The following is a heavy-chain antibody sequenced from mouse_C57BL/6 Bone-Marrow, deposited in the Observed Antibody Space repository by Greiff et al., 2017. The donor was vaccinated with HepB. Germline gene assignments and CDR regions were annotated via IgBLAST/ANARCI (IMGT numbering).Heavy chain of an antibody. V-gene: IGHV1-22*01. J-gene: IGHJ3*01. CDR1: GYTFTDYN. CDR2: INPNNGGT. CDR3: ARGPDSSGYVGAY. Sequence: EVQLQQSGPELVKPGASVKMSCKASGYTFTDYNMHWVKQSHGKSLEWIGYINPNNGGTSYNQKFKGKATLTVNKSSSTAYMELRSLTSEDSAVYYCARGPDSSGYVGAYWGQGTLVTVSA. D-gene: IGHD3-2*02.